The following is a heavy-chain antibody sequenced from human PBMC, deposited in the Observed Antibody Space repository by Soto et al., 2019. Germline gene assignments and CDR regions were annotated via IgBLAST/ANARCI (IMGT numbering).Heavy chain of an antibody. CDR1: RYSINNNNW. Sequence: LSLTCDVSRYSINNNNWWSWVRQPPGGGLEWIGELHHGGSTNYNPSLESRATFSVDISKNQFFLKLSSVTAADTAVYYCTKNSAYALDYWGQGTLVTVSS. CDR2: LHHGGST. V-gene: IGHV4-4*02. J-gene: IGHJ4*02. D-gene: IGHD5-12*01. CDR3: TKNSAYALDY.